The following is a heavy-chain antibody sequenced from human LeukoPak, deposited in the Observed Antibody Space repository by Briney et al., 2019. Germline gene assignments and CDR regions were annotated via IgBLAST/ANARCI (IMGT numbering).Heavy chain of an antibody. J-gene: IGHJ3*02. Sequence: PGGSLRLSCAAPGFTFSSYAMTWVRQAPGKGLEWVSSISDIGPNTYYADSVKGRFTISRDTSKNTLSLQMNSLRAEDTAIYYCTKRLSLRFDAFDIWGLGTMVTVSS. CDR2: ISDIGPNT. CDR3: TKRLSLRFDAFDI. CDR1: GFTFSSYA. D-gene: IGHD3-3*01. V-gene: IGHV3-23*01.